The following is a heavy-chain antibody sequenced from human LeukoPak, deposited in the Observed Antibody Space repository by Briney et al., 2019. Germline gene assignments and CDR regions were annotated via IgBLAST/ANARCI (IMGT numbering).Heavy chain of an antibody. V-gene: IGHV4-34*01. CDR1: GGSFSGYY. Sequence: SETLSLTCAIYGGSFSGYYWSWIRQPPGKGLEWIGEINHSGSTNYNPSLKSRVTISVDTSKSQFSLKLSSVTAADTAVYYCARAPYYDFWSGGFYGMDVWGQGTTVTVSS. D-gene: IGHD3-3*01. CDR2: INHSGST. J-gene: IGHJ6*02. CDR3: ARAPYYDFWSGGFYGMDV.